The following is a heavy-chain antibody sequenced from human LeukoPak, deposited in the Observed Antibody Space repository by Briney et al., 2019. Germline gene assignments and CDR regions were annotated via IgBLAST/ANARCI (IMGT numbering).Heavy chain of an antibody. V-gene: IGHV4-39*01. D-gene: IGHD5-18*01. CDR1: GGSISSSSYY. J-gene: IGHJ4*02. Sequence: PSETLSLTCTVSGGSISSSSYYWGWIRQPPGKGLEWIGSIYYSGSTYYNPSLKSRVTISVDTSKNQFSLKLSSVTAADTAVYYRARLDTAMGSDYWGQGTLVTVSS. CDR2: IYYSGST. CDR3: ARLDTAMGSDY.